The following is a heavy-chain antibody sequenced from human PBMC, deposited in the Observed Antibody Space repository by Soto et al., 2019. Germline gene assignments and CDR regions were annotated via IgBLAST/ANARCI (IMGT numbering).Heavy chain of an antibody. V-gene: IGHV4-59*01. CDR2: IYYRGST. CDR1: GVSISSDY. CDR3: ARQGVELTTIWANWLDP. D-gene: IGHD4-4*01. Sequence: PSETLSLTCTVSGVSISSDYWSWIRQPPGKGLEWIGYIYYRGSTNYNPSLKSRVSISVDRSKNQFSLKLSSVTAADTAVYFCARQGVELTTIWANWLDPWGQGTLVTVSS. J-gene: IGHJ5*02.